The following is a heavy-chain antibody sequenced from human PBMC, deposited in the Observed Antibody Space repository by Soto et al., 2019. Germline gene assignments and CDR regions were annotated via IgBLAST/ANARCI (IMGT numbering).Heavy chain of an antibody. V-gene: IGHV3-7*01. CDR2: IKGDGNEK. CDR3: AREGRGYCASTSCPGI. CDR1: GFSFSGYA. J-gene: IGHJ4*02. Sequence: EEQLVESGGGLVQPGGSLRLSCAASGFSFSGYAMSWVRQAPGKGLEWVANIKGDGNEKHYLDSVKGRFTIFRDNAKNSLSLEMNSLGVEDKAVYYCAREGRGYCASTSCPGIWGQGTLVTVSS. D-gene: IGHD2-2*01.